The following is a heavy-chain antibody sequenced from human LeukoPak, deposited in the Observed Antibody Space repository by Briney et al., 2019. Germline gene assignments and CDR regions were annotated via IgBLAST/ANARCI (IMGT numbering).Heavy chain of an antibody. CDR3: ARGEYYDSSGYYY. CDR1: GYTFTSYY. CDR2: INPNSGGT. D-gene: IGHD3-22*01. J-gene: IGHJ4*02. Sequence: ASVKVSCKASGYTFTSYYMHWVRQAPGQGLEWMGWINPNSGGTNYAQKFQGWVTMTRDTSISTAYMELSRLRSDDTAVYYCARGEYYDSSGYYYWGQGTLVTVSS. V-gene: IGHV1-2*04.